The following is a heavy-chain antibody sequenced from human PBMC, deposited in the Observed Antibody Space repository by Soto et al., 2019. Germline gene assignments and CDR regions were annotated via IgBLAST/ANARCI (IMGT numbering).Heavy chain of an antibody. CDR3: TRGRGSWEVPDY. CDR2: ITGTGGTT. D-gene: IGHD1-26*01. J-gene: IGHJ4*02. Sequence: GGSLRLSCAASGFTFISYPMTWVRQAPGKGLEWVSSITGTGGTTSYADSVKGRFTISRDNSKNTLYLQLDNLRVEDTAVYYCTRGRGSWEVPDYWGQGTLVTVS. CDR1: GFTFISYP. V-gene: IGHV3-23*01.